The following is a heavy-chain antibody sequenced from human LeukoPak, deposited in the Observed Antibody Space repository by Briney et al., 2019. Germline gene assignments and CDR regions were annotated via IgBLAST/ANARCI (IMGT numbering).Heavy chain of an antibody. CDR3: AKPIYSGSYQVPDY. J-gene: IGHJ4*02. V-gene: IGHV3-23*01. CDR2: ISGSGGST. Sequence: GGSLGLSCAASGFTFSTYAMNWVRQAPGQGLELVSGISGSGGSTYYADSVKGRFTISRDTSTNTLYLQMNSLRAEDTAVYYCAKPIYSGSYQVPDYWGQGTLVTVPS. CDR1: GFTFSTYA. D-gene: IGHD1-26*01.